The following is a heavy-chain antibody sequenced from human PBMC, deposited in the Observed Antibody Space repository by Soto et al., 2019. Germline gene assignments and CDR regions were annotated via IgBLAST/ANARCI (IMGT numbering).Heavy chain of an antibody. D-gene: IGHD5-12*01. Sequence: GGSLRLSCAASGFTFTSYAMHWVRQAPGKGLEWVAVISYDGSNKYYADSVKGRFTISRDNSKNTLYLQMNSLRSEDTAVYYCAREFGRWLQLSLGYFDSWGQGTLVTVSS. CDR2: ISYDGSNK. V-gene: IGHV3-30-3*01. CDR1: GFTFTSYA. J-gene: IGHJ4*02. CDR3: AREFGRWLQLSLGYFDS.